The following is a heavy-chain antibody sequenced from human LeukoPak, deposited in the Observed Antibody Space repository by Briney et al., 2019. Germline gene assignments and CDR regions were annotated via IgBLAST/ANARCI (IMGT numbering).Heavy chain of an antibody. D-gene: IGHD6-13*01. V-gene: IGHV4-4*02. J-gene: IGHJ6*02. CDR2: IFHRGST. Sequence: SGTLSLTCAVSGGSISSSNWWSWVRQPPGKGLEWIGEIFHRGSTSYTPSLKSRVTISVDKSKNQFSLKLTSVTAADTAVYYCARDIGLAAAGSHSYGMDVWGQGTTVTVSS. CDR1: GGSISSSNW. CDR3: ARDIGLAAAGSHSYGMDV.